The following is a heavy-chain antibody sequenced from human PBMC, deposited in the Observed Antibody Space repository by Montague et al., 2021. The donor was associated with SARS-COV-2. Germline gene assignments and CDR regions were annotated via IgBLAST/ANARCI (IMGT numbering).Heavy chain of an antibody. V-gene: IGHV4-59*01. Sequence: SETLSLTCTVSGGSIGNYYWSWIRQPPGRGLEWIGYIYYSGSTDYSPSLKSRVTISLDTSKNQFSLKVTSVTAADTAVYHRARGGGYYNYGLDVWGPGTTVTVSS. D-gene: IGHD3-22*01. J-gene: IGHJ6*02. CDR1: GGSIGNYY. CDR3: ARGGGYYNYGLDV. CDR2: IYYSGST.